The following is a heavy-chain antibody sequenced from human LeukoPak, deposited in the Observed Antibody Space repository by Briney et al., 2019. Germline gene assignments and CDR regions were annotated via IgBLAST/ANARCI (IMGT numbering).Heavy chain of an antibody. CDR3: AKAAVYSKNWTPFDD. V-gene: IGHV3-30*18. CDR2: LSGDETYI. CDR1: GFTFSVYG. D-gene: IGHD6-13*01. J-gene: IGHJ4*02. Sequence: GGSLRLSCAASGFTFSVYGMHWVRQAPGKGLEWVALLSGDETYIDYTDSVKGRFTISRDTSKNTLFLQMNSLRADDTAIYYCAKAAVYSKNWTPFDDWGQGTLVIVSS.